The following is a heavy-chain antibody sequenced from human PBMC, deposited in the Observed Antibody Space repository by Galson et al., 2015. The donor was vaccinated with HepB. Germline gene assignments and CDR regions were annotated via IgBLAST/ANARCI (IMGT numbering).Heavy chain of an antibody. J-gene: IGHJ6*02. CDR2: IIPIFGTA. D-gene: IGHD6-13*01. CDR1: GGTFSSYA. Sequence: SVKVSCKASGGTFSSYAISWVRQAPGQGLEWMGGIIPIFGTANYAQKFQGRVTITADESTSTAYMELSSLRSEDTAVYYCARAMGPRGSSSSWYVGYYYGMDVWGQGTTVTVSS. V-gene: IGHV1-69*13. CDR3: ARAMGPRGSSSSWYVGYYYGMDV.